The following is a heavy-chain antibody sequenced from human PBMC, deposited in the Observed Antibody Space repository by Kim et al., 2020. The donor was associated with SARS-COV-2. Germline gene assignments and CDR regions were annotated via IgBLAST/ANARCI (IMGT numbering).Heavy chain of an antibody. D-gene: IGHD6-19*01. Sequence: GGSLRLSCAASGFTFSSYWMSWVRQAPGKGLEWVANIKQDGSEKYYVDSVKGRFTISRDNAKNSLYLQMNSLRAEDTAVYYCARDIEQWLVHGRAGYFDYWGQGTLVTVSS. J-gene: IGHJ4*02. V-gene: IGHV3-7*05. CDR2: IKQDGSEK. CDR3: ARDIEQWLVHGRAGYFDY. CDR1: GFTFSSYW.